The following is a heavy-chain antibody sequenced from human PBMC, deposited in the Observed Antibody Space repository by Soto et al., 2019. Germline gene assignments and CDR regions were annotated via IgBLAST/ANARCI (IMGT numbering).Heavy chain of an antibody. CDR3: ARDCPGSSTTCYGNEWFDS. V-gene: IGHV3-48*01. Sequence: EVQLVESGGGLVQPGGSPRLSCAASGFTFSSYSMNWVRQAPGKGLEWVSYISSSRSTIYYADSVKGRFTISRDNAKNSLYLQMNSLRAEDTAVYYCARDCPGSSTTCYGNEWFDSWGQGTLVTVSS. CDR2: ISSSRSTI. J-gene: IGHJ5*01. CDR1: GFTFSSYS. D-gene: IGHD2-2*01.